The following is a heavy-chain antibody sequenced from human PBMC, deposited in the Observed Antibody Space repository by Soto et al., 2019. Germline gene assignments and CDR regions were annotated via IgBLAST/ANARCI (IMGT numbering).Heavy chain of an antibody. D-gene: IGHD2-15*01. CDR1: GGTFSSYA. Sequence: QVQLVQSGAEVKKPGSSVKVSCKASGGTFSSYAISWVRQAPGQGLEWMGGIIPIFGTANYAQKFQGRVTITADECTSTAYMELSSLRSEDTAVYYCARWVGVGYCSGGSCYPPSVYFDYWGQGSLVTVSS. V-gene: IGHV1-69*01. CDR3: ARWVGVGYCSGGSCYPPSVYFDY. J-gene: IGHJ4*02. CDR2: IIPIFGTA.